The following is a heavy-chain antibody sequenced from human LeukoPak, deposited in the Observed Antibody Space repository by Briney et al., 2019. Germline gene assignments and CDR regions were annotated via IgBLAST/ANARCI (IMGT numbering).Heavy chain of an antibody. J-gene: IGHJ4*02. D-gene: IGHD3-3*01. CDR1: GFTFSSYA. CDR2: ISGSGGST. CDR3: AKDPYDFWSGYYFDY. V-gene: IGHV3-23*01. Sequence: PGGSLRLSCAASGFTFSSYAMSWVRQAPGKGLEWVSAISGSGGSTYHADSVKGRFTISRDNSKNTLYLQMNSLRAEDTAVYYCAKDPYDFWSGYYFDYWGQGTLVTVSS.